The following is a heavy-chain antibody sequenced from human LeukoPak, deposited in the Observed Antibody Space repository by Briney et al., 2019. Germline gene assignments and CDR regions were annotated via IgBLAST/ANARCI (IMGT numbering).Heavy chain of an antibody. CDR3: ARVGGVTPPTRDIVVVPAAMNDY. CDR1: GFTFSSYW. D-gene: IGHD2-2*01. V-gene: IGHV3-74*01. J-gene: IGHJ4*02. Sequence: GGSLRLSCAASGFTFSSYWMHWVRQAPGKGLVWVSRINSDGSSTSYADSVKGRFTISRDNAKNTLYLQMNSLRAEDTAVYYCARVGGVTPPTRDIVVVPAAMNDYWGQGTLVTVSS. CDR2: INSDGSST.